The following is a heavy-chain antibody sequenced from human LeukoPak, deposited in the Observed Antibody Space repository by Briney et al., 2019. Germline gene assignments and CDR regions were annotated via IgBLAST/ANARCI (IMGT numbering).Heavy chain of an antibody. CDR1: GFTFSIYS. V-gene: IGHV3-21*01. D-gene: IGHD6-13*01. CDR3: ARDPFLSSSWYVDAFDF. CDR2: ISSSSSYI. J-gene: IGHJ3*01. Sequence: PGGSLRLSCAASGFTFSIYSMMWLGQARGKGLEWGSSISSSSSYIYYADSVKGRFTITRDTAQNSRYLLTKSLRAEDTAVYCCARDPFLSSSWYVDAFDFWGQGTMVTVSS.